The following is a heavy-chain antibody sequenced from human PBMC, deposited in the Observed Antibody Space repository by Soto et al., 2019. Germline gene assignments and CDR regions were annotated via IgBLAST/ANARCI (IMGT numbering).Heavy chain of an antibody. CDR2: IYHSGST. CDR1: GGSISSGGYS. J-gene: IGHJ5*02. Sequence: SETLSLTCAVSGGSISSGGYSWSWIRQPPGKGLEWIGYIYHSGSTYYNPSLKSRVTISVDRSKNQFSLKLSSVTAADTAVYYCARAIGQQLPNGHWFDPWGQGTLVTVSS. V-gene: IGHV4-30-2*01. CDR3: ARAIGQQLPNGHWFDP. D-gene: IGHD6-13*01.